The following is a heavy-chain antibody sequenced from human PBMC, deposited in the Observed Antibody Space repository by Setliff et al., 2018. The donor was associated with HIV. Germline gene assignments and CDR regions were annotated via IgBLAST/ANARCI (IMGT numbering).Heavy chain of an antibody. CDR2: MNPSGAT. J-gene: IGHJ4*02. V-gene: IGHV1-8*03. Sequence: ASVKVSCKASGYTLTNYDINWVRQATGQGLEWMGWMNPSGATGYAQKFQGRVTITADESTSIAYMELSTLTSDDTAVHYCARETEVKGYYDSSGSWGLGYWGQGTLVTVSS. CDR1: GYTLTNYD. D-gene: IGHD3-22*01. CDR3: ARETEVKGYYDSSGSWGLGY.